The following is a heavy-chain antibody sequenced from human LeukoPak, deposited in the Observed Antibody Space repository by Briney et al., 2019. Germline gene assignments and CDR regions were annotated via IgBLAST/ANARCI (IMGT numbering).Heavy chain of an antibody. J-gene: IGHJ5*02. CDR1: GFTFSSYA. Sequence: PGGSLRLSCAASGFTFSSYAMHWVRQAPGKGLEWVAVISYDGSNKYYADSVKGRFTISRDNSKNTLYLQMNSLRAEDTAVYYCARDFCSSTSCPYWFDPWGQGTLVTVSS. V-gene: IGHV3-30*04. CDR2: ISYDGSNK. CDR3: ARDFCSSTSCPYWFDP. D-gene: IGHD2-2*01.